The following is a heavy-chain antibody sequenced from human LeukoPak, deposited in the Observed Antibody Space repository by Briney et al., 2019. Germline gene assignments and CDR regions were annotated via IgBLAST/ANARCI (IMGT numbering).Heavy chain of an antibody. CDR1: GFTVSSNY. D-gene: IGHD1-26*01. V-gene: IGHV3-66*01. CDR3: AKSLLTTASGTGRAFDL. J-gene: IGHJ3*01. Sequence: GGSLRLSCAASGFTVSSNYMSWVRQAPGKGLEWVSVIYSGGSTYYADSVKGRFTISRDNSKNTLYLQMNSLRADDTAEYYCAKSLLTTASGTGRAFDLWGQGTMVTVSS. CDR2: IYSGGST.